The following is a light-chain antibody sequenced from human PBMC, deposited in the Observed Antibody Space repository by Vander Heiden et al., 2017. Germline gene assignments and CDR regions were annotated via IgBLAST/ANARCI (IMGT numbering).Light chain of an antibody. CDR1: QSVSSY. Sequence: EIVFTQSPATLSLSPGERATLSCRASQSVSSYLAWYQQKPGQAPRLLIYDASNRATGIPARFSGSGYGTDFTLTISSREPEDFAVYYCQQRSNWPPWTFGQGTKVEIK. CDR2: DAS. V-gene: IGKV3-11*01. J-gene: IGKJ1*01. CDR3: QQRSNWPPWT.